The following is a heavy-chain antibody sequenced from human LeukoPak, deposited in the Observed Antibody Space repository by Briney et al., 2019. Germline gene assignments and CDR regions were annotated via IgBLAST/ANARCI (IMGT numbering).Heavy chain of an antibody. CDR3: GRDFAGEACAGGP. Sequence: PGGSLRLSCAASGFTFGSYTMNWVRQAPGKGLEWVSSISPSGSSTWNVDSRFTIPRDNAENSVYLQMNNLRAEDTAIYYCGRDFAGEACAGGPLGQGILITVSS. J-gene: IGHJ5*02. D-gene: IGHD3-10*02. CDR1: GFTFGSYT. CDR2: ISPSGSST. V-gene: IGHV3-21*06.